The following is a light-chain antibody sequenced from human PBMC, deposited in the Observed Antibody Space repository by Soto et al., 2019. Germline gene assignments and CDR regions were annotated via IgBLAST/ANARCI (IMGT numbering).Light chain of an antibody. J-gene: IGKJ1*01. CDR3: QQYNNWPWT. CDR1: QSVSSN. CDR2: GAS. Sequence: EIVMTQSPATLSVSPGERAALSCRASQSVSSNLAWYQQKPGQAPRLLIYGASNRATGFPARFSGSGSGTEFTLTISSLQSEDFSVYYCQQYNNWPWTFGQGTKVEIK. V-gene: IGKV3-15*01.